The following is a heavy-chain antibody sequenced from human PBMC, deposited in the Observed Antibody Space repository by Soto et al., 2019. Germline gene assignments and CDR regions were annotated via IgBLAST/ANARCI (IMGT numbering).Heavy chain of an antibody. J-gene: IGHJ4*02. CDR2: IWYDGSNK. V-gene: IGHV3-33*01. D-gene: IGHD6-19*01. CDR1: GFTFSSYG. CDR3: ARDGGGYSSGWAFDN. Sequence: GGSLRLSCAASGFTFSSYGIHWVRQAPGKGLEWVAVIWYDGSNKYYADSLKGRFTISRDNSKNTLYLQMNSLRAEDTAVYYCARDGGGYSSGWAFDNWGQGTLVTVSS.